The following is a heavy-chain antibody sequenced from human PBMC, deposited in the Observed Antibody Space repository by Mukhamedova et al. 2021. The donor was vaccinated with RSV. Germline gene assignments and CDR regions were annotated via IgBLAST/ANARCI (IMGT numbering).Heavy chain of an antibody. V-gene: IGHV3-74*01. D-gene: IGHD3-10*01. Sequence: VRQVPGKGLVWVSRIKSDGSETNYADAVKGRFTISRDNAKNTLYLQLNSLRAEDTAVYYCARDDVLGSGSCNYWGRGTLVTVSS. CDR2: IKSDGSET. J-gene: IGHJ4*02. CDR3: ARDDVLGSGSCNY.